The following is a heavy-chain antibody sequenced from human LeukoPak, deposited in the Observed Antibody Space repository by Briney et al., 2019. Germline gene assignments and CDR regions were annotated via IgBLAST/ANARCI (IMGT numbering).Heavy chain of an antibody. CDR2: IYTSGTT. D-gene: IGHD3-16*01. CDR3: ARHGTFGGAHNWIDP. Sequence: SQTLSLTCTVSGGSISSGSYYWSWIRQPAGKGLEWIGRIYTSGTTNYNPSLKSRVTISVDTSKNQFSLKLKSVTAADTAVYYCARHGTFGGAHNWIDPWGQGTLVTVSS. V-gene: IGHV4-61*02. CDR1: GGSISSGSYY. J-gene: IGHJ5*02.